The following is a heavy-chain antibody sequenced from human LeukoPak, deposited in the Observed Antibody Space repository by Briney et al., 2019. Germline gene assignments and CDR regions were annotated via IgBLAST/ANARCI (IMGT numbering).Heavy chain of an antibody. D-gene: IGHD1-26*01. Sequence: KGLEXLAVISYDGSNKYYAPSVKGRFTISRHNSKNTLYLQMNSLRAEDTAVYYCAKEYIVGATLDYWGQGTLVTVSS. V-gene: IGHV3-30*18. CDR2: ISYDGSNK. CDR3: AKEYIVGATLDY. J-gene: IGHJ4*02.